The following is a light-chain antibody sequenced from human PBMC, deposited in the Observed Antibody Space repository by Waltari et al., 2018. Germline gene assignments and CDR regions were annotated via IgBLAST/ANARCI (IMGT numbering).Light chain of an antibody. CDR3: QQGNSYPFT. Sequence: IQMSQSPSSLSASVGDRVTITCRASQGISSYLNWYQQKPGKAPKLLIYYANSLASGVPSRFSGSGTGTEFTLTISSLQPEDFATYYCQQGNSYPFTFGPGTKLDIK. CDR2: YAN. V-gene: IGKV1-13*02. J-gene: IGKJ3*01. CDR1: QGISSY.